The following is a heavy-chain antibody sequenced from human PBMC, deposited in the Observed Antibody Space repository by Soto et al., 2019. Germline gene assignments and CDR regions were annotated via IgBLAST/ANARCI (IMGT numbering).Heavy chain of an antibody. V-gene: IGHV1-3*01. D-gene: IGHD2-2*01. J-gene: IGHJ6*03. CDR3: ARGQLPFYYYYYMDV. CDR2: INAGNGNT. Sequence: ASVKVSCKASGYTFTSYAMHWVRQAPGQRLEWMGWINAGNGNTKYSQKFQGRVTITRDTSASTAYMELSSLRSEDTAVYYCARGQLPFYYYYYMDVWGKRTTVTVSS. CDR1: GYTFTSYA.